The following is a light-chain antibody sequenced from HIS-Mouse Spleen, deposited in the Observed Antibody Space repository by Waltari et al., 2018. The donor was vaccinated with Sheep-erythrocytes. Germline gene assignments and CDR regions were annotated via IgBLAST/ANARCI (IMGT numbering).Light chain of an antibody. V-gene: IGLV2-23*01. CDR1: SSDAGLYIL. Sequence: QSALTQPASVSGSPGQSITISCTGTSSDAGLYILVSRYPQHPGKAPKLMIYEGSKRPSGVSNRFSGSKSGNTASLTISGLQAEDEADYYCCSYAGSSTPWVFGGGTKLTVL. J-gene: IGLJ3*02. CDR2: EGS. CDR3: CSYAGSSTPWV.